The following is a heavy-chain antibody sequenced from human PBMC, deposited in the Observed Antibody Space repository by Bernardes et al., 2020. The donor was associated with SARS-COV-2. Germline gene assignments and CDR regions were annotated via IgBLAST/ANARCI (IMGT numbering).Heavy chain of an antibody. CDR2: ISYDGSVK. CDR3: TREIRGFAPSY. CDR1: GFTFSSYA. Sequence: SLRLSCAASGFTFSSYAMHWVRQAPGKGLQWVAFISYDGSVKYYDDSVKGRFTISRDDSENTLYLHMNSLRTEDTATYYCTREIRGFAPSYWGQGTLVTVSS. J-gene: IGHJ4*02. V-gene: IGHV3-30*04.